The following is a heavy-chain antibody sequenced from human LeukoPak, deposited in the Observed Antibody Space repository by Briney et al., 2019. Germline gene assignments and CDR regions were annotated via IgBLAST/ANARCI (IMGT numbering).Heavy chain of an antibody. CDR1: GFAFSSYA. J-gene: IGHJ4*02. CDR2: ISGSGGDT. CDR3: AKDGGGIAGSFDY. D-gene: IGHD1-20*01. V-gene: IGHV3-23*01. Sequence: PGGSLRLSCAASGFAFSSYAMSWVRQAPGKGLEWVSGISGSGGDTFYTDSLKGRFTISRDNSKNTLYLQMNSLRVEDTAVYYCAKDGGGIAGSFDYWGQGTLVTVSS.